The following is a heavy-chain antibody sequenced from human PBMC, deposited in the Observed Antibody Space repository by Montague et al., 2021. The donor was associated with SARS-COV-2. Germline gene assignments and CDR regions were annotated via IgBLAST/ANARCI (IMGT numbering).Heavy chain of an antibody. J-gene: IGHJ4*02. D-gene: IGHD4/OR15-4a*01. CDR3: ERGTLSVNMALVVLLGGRYYFDS. V-gene: IGHV4-34*01. CDR1: GGSFSNHY. CDR2: GNERGIT. Sequence: SETLSLTCAVYGGSFSNHYWSWIRQPPGKGLEWIGEGNERGITNYNPSLQSRVTISVYTSTNQFSLRLSSVTAAATAVYYCERGTLSVNMALVVLLGGRYYFDSWGQGTLVAVSS.